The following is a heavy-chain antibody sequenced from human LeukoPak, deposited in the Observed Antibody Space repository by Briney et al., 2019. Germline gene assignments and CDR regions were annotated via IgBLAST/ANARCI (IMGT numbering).Heavy chain of an antibody. J-gene: IGHJ4*02. V-gene: IGHV1-2*02. CDR3: AGLGIAAGFFYFDY. CDR1: GYTFTGYY. Sequence: ASVKVSCKASGYTFTGYYMRWVRQAPGQGPEWMGWINPNSGGTNYAQKFQGRVTMTRDTSISTAYMELSRLRSDDTAVYYCAGLGIAAGFFYFDYWGQGTLVTVSS. D-gene: IGHD6-13*01. CDR2: INPNSGGT.